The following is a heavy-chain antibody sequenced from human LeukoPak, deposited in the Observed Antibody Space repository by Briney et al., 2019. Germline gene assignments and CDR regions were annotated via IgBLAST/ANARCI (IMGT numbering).Heavy chain of an antibody. CDR1: GFTFSSYA. CDR3: AKGGGVCTNGVCYTAYYFDY. V-gene: IGHV3-23*01. Sequence: GGSLRLSCAASGFTFSSYAMSWVRQAPGKGLEWVSAISGSGGSTYYADSVKGRFTISRDNSKNTLYLQMNSLRAEDTAVYYCAKGGGVCTNGVCYTAYYFDYWGQGTLVTVSS. CDR2: ISGSGGST. D-gene: IGHD2-8*01. J-gene: IGHJ4*02.